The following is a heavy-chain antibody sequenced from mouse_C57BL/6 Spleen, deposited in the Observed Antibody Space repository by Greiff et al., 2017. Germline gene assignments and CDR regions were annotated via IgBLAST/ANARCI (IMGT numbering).Heavy chain of an antibody. CDR3: AREGYYYGSSYENYFDY. CDR2: ISDGGSYT. J-gene: IGHJ2*01. Sequence: EVHLVESGGGLVKPGGSLKLSCAASGFTFSSYAMSWVRQTPEKRLEWVATISDGGSYTYYPDNVQGRFTISRDNAKNNLYLQMSHLKSEDTAMYYCAREGYYYGSSYENYFDYWGQGTTLTVSS. V-gene: IGHV5-4*01. CDR1: GFTFSSYA. D-gene: IGHD1-1*01.